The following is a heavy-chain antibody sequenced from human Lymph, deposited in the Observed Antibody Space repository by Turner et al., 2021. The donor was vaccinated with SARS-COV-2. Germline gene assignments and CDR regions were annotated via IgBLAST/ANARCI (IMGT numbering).Heavy chain of an antibody. D-gene: IGHD2-21*02. CDR3: ARETVNNWVDP. CDR1: GGSMNSNY. V-gene: IGHV4-59*01. CDR2: IYYRGST. Sequence: QVQLQESGPRLAKPLETLSLTCTVSGGSMNSNYWSWIRQPPGKRLEWIGYIYYRGSTNYIPSLESRVTISVDTSRNQFSLNLTSVTAADTAIYYCARETVNNWVDPWGQGTLVTVSS. J-gene: IGHJ5*02.